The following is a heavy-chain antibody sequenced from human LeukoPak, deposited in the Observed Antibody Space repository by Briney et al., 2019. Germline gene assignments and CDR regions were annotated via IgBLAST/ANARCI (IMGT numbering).Heavy chain of an antibody. CDR2: SNPSGVGT. V-gene: IGHV1-46*01. Sequence: ASVKVSCKASVYTFTSYYMHWVRQAPGQGLEWMGVSNPSGVGTNYAQKFQGRVTMTRDTSTTTVYMELSSLTSATTAAYYCARGKWCLAARPYWFDPWGQGTLVTVSS. D-gene: IGHD6-6*01. CDR1: VYTFTSYY. J-gene: IGHJ5*02. CDR3: ARGKWCLAARPYWFDP.